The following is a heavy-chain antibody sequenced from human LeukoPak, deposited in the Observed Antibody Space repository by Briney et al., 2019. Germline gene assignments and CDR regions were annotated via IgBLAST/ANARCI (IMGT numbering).Heavy chain of an antibody. J-gene: IGHJ6*03. Sequence: SVKVSCKASGDTFSRYAISWVRQAPGQGLEWMGGIIPVLSTANYAQKFQDRVTITADESTSATYMELSSLKSEDTAVYYCATTGGDIYYYHMDVWGKGTTVTISS. V-gene: IGHV1-69*13. CDR1: GDTFSRYA. CDR2: IIPVLSTA. CDR3: ATTGGDIYYYHMDV. D-gene: IGHD3-16*01.